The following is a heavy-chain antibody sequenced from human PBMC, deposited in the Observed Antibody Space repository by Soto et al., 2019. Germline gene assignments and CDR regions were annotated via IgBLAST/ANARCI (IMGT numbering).Heavy chain of an antibody. V-gene: IGHV3-30*18. CDR3: AKVVGRGWVGAFDI. J-gene: IGHJ3*02. D-gene: IGHD6-19*01. CDR2: ISYDGSNK. CDR1: GFTFSSYA. Sequence: QVQLVESGGGVVQPGRSLRLSCAASGFTFSSYAMHWVRQAPGKGLEWVAVISYDGSNKYYADSVKGRFTISRDNSKNTLYLQRNSLRAEDTAVYYGAKVVGRGWVGAFDIWGQGTMVTVSS.